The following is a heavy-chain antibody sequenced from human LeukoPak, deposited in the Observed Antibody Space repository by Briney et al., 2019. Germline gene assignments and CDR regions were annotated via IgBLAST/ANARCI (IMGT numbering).Heavy chain of an antibody. CDR3: AKFLPTHIVVANYYFDY. Sequence: GGSLRLSCAASGFTFSSYAMSWVRQAPGKGLEWVSAISGSGGSTYYADSVKGRFTISRDNFKNTLYLRMNSLRAEDTAVYYCAKFLPTHIVVANYYFDYWGQGTLVTVSS. V-gene: IGHV3-23*01. D-gene: IGHD2-21*01. CDR2: ISGSGGST. CDR1: GFTFSSYA. J-gene: IGHJ4*02.